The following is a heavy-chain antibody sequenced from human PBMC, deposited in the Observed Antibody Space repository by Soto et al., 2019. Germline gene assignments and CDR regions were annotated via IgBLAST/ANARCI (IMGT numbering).Heavy chain of an antibody. J-gene: IGHJ4*01. V-gene: IGHV3-72*01. CDR3: ARSPIDGHRNDF. CDR2: STNKADSYSS. CDR1: GFIFSDHY. D-gene: IGHD1-26*01. Sequence: EVQLVESGGGLVQPGGSLRLSCEASGFIFSDHYMDWVRQAPGKGLEWVARSTNKADSYSSAYAASVKDRFTISRDESKNYMYLQINSLQSEDKAVYFCARSPIDGHRNDFWGQGALVTVSS.